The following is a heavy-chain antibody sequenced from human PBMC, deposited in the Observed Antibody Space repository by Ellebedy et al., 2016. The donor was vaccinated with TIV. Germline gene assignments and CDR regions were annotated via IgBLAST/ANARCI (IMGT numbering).Heavy chain of an antibody. Sequence: HTGGSLRLSCAASGFTFSNTWMHWVRHAPGKGLVWVSRVKSDGISTSYADSVKGRFTISRDNAKNMLYLQMNSLRAEDTAIYYCARDNYWSIDYWGQGTLVTVSS. D-gene: IGHD2-8*02. J-gene: IGHJ4*02. V-gene: IGHV3-74*01. CDR3: ARDNYWSIDY. CDR2: VKSDGIST. CDR1: GFTFSNTW.